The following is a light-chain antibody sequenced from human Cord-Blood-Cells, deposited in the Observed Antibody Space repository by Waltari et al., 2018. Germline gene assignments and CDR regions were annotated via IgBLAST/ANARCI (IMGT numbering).Light chain of an antibody. CDR3: AAWDDSLNGPV. Sequence: QSVLTQPPSASGTPGQRVTISCSGSSSNIGRNTVNWYQHLPGTAPKLLTYSNNQRPSGVPDRFSGSKSGTSASLAISGLQSEDEADYYCAAWDDSLNGPVFGGGTKLTVL. V-gene: IGLV1-44*01. CDR2: SNN. J-gene: IGLJ3*02. CDR1: SSNIGRNT.